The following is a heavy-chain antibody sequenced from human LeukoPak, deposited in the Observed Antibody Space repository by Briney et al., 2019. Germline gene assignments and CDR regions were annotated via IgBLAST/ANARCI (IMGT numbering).Heavy chain of an antibody. V-gene: IGHV4-31*03. Sequence: SETLSLTCTVSGGSISSGGYYWSWIRQHPGKGLEWIGYIYYSGSTYYNPSLKSRVTISVDTSKNQFSLKLSSVTAADTAVYFCARGRFFYGWGIDVWGQGTTVIVSS. J-gene: IGHJ6*02. CDR3: ARGRFFYGWGIDV. CDR1: GGSISSGGYY. D-gene: IGHD2/OR15-2a*01. CDR2: IYYSGST.